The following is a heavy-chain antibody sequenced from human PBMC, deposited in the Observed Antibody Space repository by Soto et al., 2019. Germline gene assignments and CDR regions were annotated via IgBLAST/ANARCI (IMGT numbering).Heavy chain of an antibody. CDR1: GFTFSDYY. J-gene: IGHJ4*02. V-gene: IGHV3-11*06. CDR2: ISSSSSYT. D-gene: IGHD3-16*02. Sequence: GGSLRLSCAASGFTFSDYYMSWIRQAPGKGLEWVSYISSSSSYTNYADSVKGRFTISRDNAKNSLYLQMNSLRAEDTAVYYCERAEGGRYDYVWGSYHQGTFDYWGQGTRVTVSS. CDR3: ERAEGGRYDYVWGSYHQGTFDY.